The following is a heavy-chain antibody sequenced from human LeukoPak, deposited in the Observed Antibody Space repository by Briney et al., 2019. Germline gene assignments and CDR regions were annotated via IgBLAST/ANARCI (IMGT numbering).Heavy chain of an antibody. CDR3: ARDKGGLWGLDY. Sequence: GGSLRLSCAASGFTFSSHWMHWVRQAPGKGLVWVSRINSDGSSTSYADPVKGRLTISRDNAKNTLYLQMNSLRAEDTAVYYCARDKGGLWGLDYWGQGTLVTVSS. J-gene: IGHJ4*02. CDR2: INSDGSST. D-gene: IGHD5-18*01. CDR1: GFTFSSHW. V-gene: IGHV3-74*01.